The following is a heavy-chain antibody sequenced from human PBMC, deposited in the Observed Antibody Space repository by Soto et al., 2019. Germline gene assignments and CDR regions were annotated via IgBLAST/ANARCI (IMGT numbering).Heavy chain of an antibody. D-gene: IGHD1-26*01. J-gene: IGHJ4*02. CDR1: GGSISDYY. CDR3: ARDQNGSPHFDY. Sequence: QVQLQESGPGLVKPSETLSLTCSVSGGSISDYYWSWIRQPPGRGLEWIGYIYKSGSTNYNPALKSRVTISVVTSKILFSLKLSSVTAADTAVYYCARDQNGSPHFDYWGQGTLVTVSS. V-gene: IGHV4-59*01. CDR2: IYKSGST.